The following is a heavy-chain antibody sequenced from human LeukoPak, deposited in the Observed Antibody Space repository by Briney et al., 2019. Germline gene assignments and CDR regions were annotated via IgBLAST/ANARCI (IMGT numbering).Heavy chain of an antibody. CDR2: IIPILGIA. V-gene: IGHV1-69*04. CDR1: GYTFTSYD. CDR3: ARHCSSTSLYGRGGWFDP. J-gene: IGHJ5*02. D-gene: IGHD2-2*01. Sequence: SVKVSCKASGYTFTSYDINWVRQATGQGLEWMGRIIPILGIANYAQKFQGRVTITADQSTGTAYMELSHLSSEDTAVYYCARHCSSTSLYGRGGWFDPWGQGTLVTVSS.